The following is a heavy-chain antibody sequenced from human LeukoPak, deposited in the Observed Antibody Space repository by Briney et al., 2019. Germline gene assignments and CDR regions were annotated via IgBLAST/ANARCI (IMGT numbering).Heavy chain of an antibody. CDR1: GFTFSTYA. D-gene: IGHD3-10*01. CDR3: AKRASGSGTSLYYFDY. CDR2: ISGSGGST. V-gene: IGHV3-23*01. J-gene: IGHJ4*02. Sequence: TGGSLRLSCVASGFTFSTYAMSWVRQAPGKGLEWVSVISGSGGSTYYADSVKGRFTISRDNSKNTLYLQMNSLRVEDTAVYYCAKRASGSGTSLYYFDYWGQGTLVTVSS.